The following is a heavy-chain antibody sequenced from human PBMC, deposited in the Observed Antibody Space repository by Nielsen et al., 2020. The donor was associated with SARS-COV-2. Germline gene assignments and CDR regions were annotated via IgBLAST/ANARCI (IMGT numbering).Heavy chain of an antibody. CDR1: GFTFSSHA. Sequence: GESLKISCAASGFTFSSHAMSWVRQTPGKGLESVSSISGPGGRTSYAGSVKGRFTISRDNSENTLYLQMNSLRVADTAVYYCVKLKGVVGFYGVEVWGQGTTVTGSS. CDR2: ISGPGGRT. CDR3: VKLKGVVGFYGVEV. D-gene: IGHD3-16*01. V-gene: IGHV3-23*01. J-gene: IGHJ6*02.